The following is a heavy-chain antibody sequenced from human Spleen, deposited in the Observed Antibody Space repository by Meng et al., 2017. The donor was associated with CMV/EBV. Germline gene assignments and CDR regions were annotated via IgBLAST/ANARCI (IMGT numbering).Heavy chain of an antibody. CDR1: GFPFDDKA. CDR3: ARDLVLLWFGERPGHYYGMDV. D-gene: IGHD3-10*01. CDR2: ISWNGDNK. J-gene: IGHJ6*02. V-gene: IGHV3-9*01. Sequence: GGSLRLSCAGSGFPFDDKAMHWGRQAPGKGLEWVSSISWNGDNKASADSVKGRFTISRDNAKNSLYLQMNSLRAEDTAVYYCARDLVLLWFGERPGHYYGMDVWGQGTTVTVSS.